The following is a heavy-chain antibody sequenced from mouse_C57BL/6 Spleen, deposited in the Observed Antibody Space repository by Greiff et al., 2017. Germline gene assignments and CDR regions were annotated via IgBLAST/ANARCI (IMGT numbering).Heavy chain of an antibody. CDR3: ARDYYGSSYDYFDV. CDR1: GYTFTSYG. Sequence: VQLQESGAELARPGASVKLSCKASGYTFTSYGISWVKQRTGQGLEWIGEIYPRSGNTYYNEKFKGKATLTADNSSSTAYMELRSLTSEDSAVYFCARDYYGSSYDYFDVWGTGTTVTVSS. CDR2: IYPRSGNT. J-gene: IGHJ1*03. V-gene: IGHV1-81*01. D-gene: IGHD1-1*01.